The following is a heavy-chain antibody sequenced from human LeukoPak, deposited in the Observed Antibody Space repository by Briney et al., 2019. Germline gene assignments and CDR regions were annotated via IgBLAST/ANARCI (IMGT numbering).Heavy chain of an antibody. V-gene: IGHV1-18*01. CDR1: GYTFTSYG. D-gene: IGHD3-9*01. CDR2: ISAYNGNT. CDR3: ARETYYDILTGTLYYYYMDV. Sequence: GSVKVSCKASGYTFTSYGISWVRQAPGQGLEWMGWISAYNGNTNYAQKLQGRVTMTTDTSTSTAYMELRSLRSDDTAVYYCARETYYDILTGTLYYYYMDVWGKGTTVTISS. J-gene: IGHJ6*03.